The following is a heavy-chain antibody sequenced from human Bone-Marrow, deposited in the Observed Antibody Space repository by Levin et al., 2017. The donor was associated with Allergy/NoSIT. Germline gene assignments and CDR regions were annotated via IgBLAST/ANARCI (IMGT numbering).Heavy chain of an antibody. CDR1: GFTFSSHG. D-gene: IGHD6-19*01. J-gene: IGHJ4*02. Sequence: LSLTCAASGFTFSSHGMHWVRQAPGKGLQWVAVISSDSNNKYYGDSVKGRFTISRDNSENTLYLEMNSVTTEDTAVYYCAKRRGYGSDYFDSWGLGTLVTVSS. CDR3: AKRRGYGSDYFDS. CDR2: ISSDSNNK. V-gene: IGHV3-30*18.